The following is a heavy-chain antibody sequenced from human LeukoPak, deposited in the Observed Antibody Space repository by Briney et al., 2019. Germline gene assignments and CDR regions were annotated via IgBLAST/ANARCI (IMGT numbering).Heavy chain of an antibody. Sequence: GGSLRLSCAASGFSFSNYWMNWVRQAPGKGLEWVSSISSSSSYIYYADSVKGRFTISRDNAKNSLYLQMNSLRAEDTAVYYCARVGTGVPAAHTIDYWGQGTLVTVSS. V-gene: IGHV3-21*01. D-gene: IGHD2-2*01. CDR1: GFSFSNYW. CDR3: ARVGTGVPAAHTIDY. CDR2: ISSSSSYI. J-gene: IGHJ4*02.